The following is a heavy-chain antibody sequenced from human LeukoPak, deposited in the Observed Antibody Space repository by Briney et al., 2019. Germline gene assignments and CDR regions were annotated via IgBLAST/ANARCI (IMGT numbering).Heavy chain of an antibody. CDR1: GGSFSGYY. V-gene: IGHV4-34*01. CDR2: INHNGST. J-gene: IGHJ4*02. CDR3: ARGSDGYNVFDY. Sequence: SETLSLTCAVYGGSFSGYYWSWIRQPPGKGLEWIGEINHNGSTNYNPPLKSRVTISVDTSKNQFSLKLSSVTAADTAVYYCARGSDGYNVFDYWGQGTLVTVSS. D-gene: IGHD5-24*01.